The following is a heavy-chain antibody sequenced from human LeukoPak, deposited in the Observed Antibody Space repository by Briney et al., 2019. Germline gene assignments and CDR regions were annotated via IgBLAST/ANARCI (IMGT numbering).Heavy chain of an antibody. D-gene: IGHD1-26*01. CDR1: GFTFSSYG. Sequence: PGGSLRLSCAASGFTFSSYGMHWVRQAPGKGLEWVAVISYDGSNKYYADSVKGRFTISRDNSKNTLYLQMNSLRAEDTAVYYCAKDRGWELLGGDYWGQGTLVTVSS. V-gene: IGHV3-30*18. J-gene: IGHJ4*02. CDR3: AKDRGWELLGGDY. CDR2: ISYDGSNK.